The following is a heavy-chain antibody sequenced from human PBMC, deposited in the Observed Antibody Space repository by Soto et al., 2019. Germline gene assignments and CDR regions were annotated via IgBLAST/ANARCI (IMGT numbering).Heavy chain of an antibody. J-gene: IGHJ6*02. CDR1: GGSISSSNSY. CDR2: IYYSVTT. Sequence: SETLSLTCTVSGGSISSSNSYWGWIRQAPGKGLEWIGNIYYSVTTYLSSSLRSRLIISVDTSKNQFSLKRSSVTAADTAVYYCATPNYHFWSVFQPRAGYYYGMDVWGQGTKVTVSS. V-gene: IGHV4-39*01. CDR3: ATPNYHFWSVFQPRAGYYYGMDV. D-gene: IGHD3-3*01.